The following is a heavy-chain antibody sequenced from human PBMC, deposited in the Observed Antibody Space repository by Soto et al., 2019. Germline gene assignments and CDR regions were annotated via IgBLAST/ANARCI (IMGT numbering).Heavy chain of an antibody. J-gene: IGHJ4*02. CDR1: GFTFSNAW. Sequence: EVQLVESGGGLVKVGGSLRVSCAASGFTFSNAWMSWVRQAPGKGLEWVGRIKSKTNGGTTDYAAPVKGRFTISRDDSKNTLSLQMHSLNTEDTALYYCPTGDPINRYWGQGTLVTVSS. CDR3: PTGDPINRY. V-gene: IGHV3-15*01. CDR2: IKSKTNGGTT.